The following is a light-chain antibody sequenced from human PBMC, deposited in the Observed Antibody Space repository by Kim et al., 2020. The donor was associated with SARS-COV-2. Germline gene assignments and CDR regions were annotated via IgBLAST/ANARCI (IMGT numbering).Light chain of an antibody. CDR3: QQSYSTPRT. Sequence: ASVGARVTITGRSSQSISSYLNWYQQKPGKAPKLLIYTASSLQSGVPSRFSGSGSGTDFTLTIGSLQTEDFATFYCQQSYSTPRTFGQGTKVDIK. CDR2: TAS. CDR1: QSISSY. J-gene: IGKJ1*01. V-gene: IGKV1-39*01.